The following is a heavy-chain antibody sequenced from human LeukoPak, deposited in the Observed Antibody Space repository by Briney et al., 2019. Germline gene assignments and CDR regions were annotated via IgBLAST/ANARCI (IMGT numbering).Heavy chain of an antibody. CDR3: ARIPAATLYFDY. Sequence: SETLSLTCTVSGGSISSSSYYWGWIRQPPGKGLEWIGSIYYSGSTYYNPSLKSRVTISVDTSKSQFTLKLSSVTAADTAVYYCARIPAATLYFDYWGQGILVTV. CDR1: GGSISSSSYY. V-gene: IGHV4-39*01. J-gene: IGHJ4*02. CDR2: IYYSGST. D-gene: IGHD2-2*01.